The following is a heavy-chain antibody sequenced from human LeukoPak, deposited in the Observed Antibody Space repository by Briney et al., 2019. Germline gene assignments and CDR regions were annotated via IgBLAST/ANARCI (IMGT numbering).Heavy chain of an antibody. V-gene: IGHV5-51*01. Sequence: GESLQISCKGSGYSFTTYWIGWVRQMPGKGLEWMGIIYSGDSDTRYSPSFQGQVTISADKSISTAYLQWSSLKASDTAMYYCARLLWFPHGAFDIWGQGTMVTVSS. CDR2: IYSGDSDT. CDR1: GYSFTTYW. J-gene: IGHJ3*02. CDR3: ARLLWFPHGAFDI. D-gene: IGHD3-10*01.